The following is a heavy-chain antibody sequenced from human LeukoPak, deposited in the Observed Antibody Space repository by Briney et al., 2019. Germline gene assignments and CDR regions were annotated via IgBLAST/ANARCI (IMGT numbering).Heavy chain of an antibody. J-gene: IGHJ4*02. V-gene: IGHV3-53*01. Sequence: GGSLRLSCTASDFSVSNNYMSWVRQAPGKGLEWLSIIYAGGSTYYAQSVKGRFTISRDTSKNTLYLQMNGLRVDDTAMYYCVRKRNSYFDYWGQGTLVTVSS. CDR3: VRKRNSYFDY. D-gene: IGHD4-23*01. CDR1: DFSVSNNY. CDR2: IYAGGST.